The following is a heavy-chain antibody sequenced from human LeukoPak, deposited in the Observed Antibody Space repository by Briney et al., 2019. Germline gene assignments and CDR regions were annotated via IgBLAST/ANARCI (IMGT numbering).Heavy chain of an antibody. J-gene: IGHJ4*02. Sequence: GSLRLSCAASGFTFSSYNMNWVRQAPGKGLEWVSSISSSSSYIYYADSVKGRFTISRDNAKNSLYLQMNSLRAEDTAVYYYARDPRYSGSYHGGDYWGQGTLVTVSS. V-gene: IGHV3-21*01. CDR1: GFTFSSYN. CDR2: ISSSSSYI. CDR3: ARDPRYSGSYHGGDY. D-gene: IGHD1-26*01.